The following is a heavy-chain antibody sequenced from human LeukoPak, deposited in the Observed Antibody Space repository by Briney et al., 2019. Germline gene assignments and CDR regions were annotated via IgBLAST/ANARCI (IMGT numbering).Heavy chain of an antibody. D-gene: IGHD3-16*01. Sequence: GGSLRLSCAASGFTFSDYWMHWVRQAPGKGLVWVSRINSDGGSTTYADSVKGRFTISRDNAENTLYLQMNSLRAEDTAVYYCAIGSYALGWGQGTLVTVSS. CDR3: AIGSYALG. J-gene: IGHJ4*02. CDR1: GFTFSDYW. CDR2: INSDGGST. V-gene: IGHV3-74*01.